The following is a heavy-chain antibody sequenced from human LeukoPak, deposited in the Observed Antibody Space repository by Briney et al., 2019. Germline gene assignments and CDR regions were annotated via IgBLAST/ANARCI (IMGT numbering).Heavy chain of an antibody. Sequence: GASVKVSCKASGYTFTGYYIHWVRQAPGQGLEWMGRINPNSGGTNYAQKFQGRVTMTRDTSISTAYMELSRLRSDDTAVYYCARGRTLWFGELTPHEYFQHWGQGTLVTVSS. J-gene: IGHJ1*01. D-gene: IGHD3-10*01. CDR1: GYTFTGYY. CDR2: INPNSGGT. V-gene: IGHV1-2*06. CDR3: ARGRTLWFGELTPHEYFQH.